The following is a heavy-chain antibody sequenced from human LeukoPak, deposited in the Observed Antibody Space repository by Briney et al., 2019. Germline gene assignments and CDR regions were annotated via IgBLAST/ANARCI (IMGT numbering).Heavy chain of an antibody. D-gene: IGHD6-19*01. CDR1: GGSISTF. V-gene: IGHV4-59*08. CDR2: IYYNGAT. Sequence: PSETLSLTCTVSGGSISTFWTWIRQPPGKGLEWIGNIYYNGATTYNPSLKSRVTISVDTSKNQFSLRLSSVTAADTAIYFCARRGSDSSGWYWFFGLWGRGTQVTVSS. J-gene: IGHJ2*01. CDR3: ARRGSDSSGWYWFFGL.